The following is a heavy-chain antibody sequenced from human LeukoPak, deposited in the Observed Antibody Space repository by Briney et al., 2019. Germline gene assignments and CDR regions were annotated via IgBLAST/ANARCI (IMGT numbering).Heavy chain of an antibody. D-gene: IGHD5-18*01. V-gene: IGHV3-43*02. CDR1: GXTFSSYS. CDR2: ISGDGGST. CDR3: AKGLTAMVTAFDI. J-gene: IGHJ3*02. Sequence: PGGSLRLSCAASGXTFSSYSMNWVRQAPGKGLEWVSLISGDGGSTYYADSVKGRFTISRDNSKNSLYLQMNSLRTEDTALYYCAKGLTAMVTAFDIWGQGTMVTVSS.